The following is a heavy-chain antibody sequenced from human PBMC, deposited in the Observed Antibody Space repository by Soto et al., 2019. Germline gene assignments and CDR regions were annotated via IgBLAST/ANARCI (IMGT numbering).Heavy chain of an antibody. J-gene: IGHJ6*02. CDR1: GGSISGYY. CDR2: IYYSGST. Sequence: SETLSLTCTVSGGSISGYYWSWIRQPPGKGLEWIGYIYYSGSTNYNPSLKSRVTITRDTSASTAYMELSSLRSEDTAVYYCASEYCSGGSCPLYYGMDVWGQGATVTVSS. D-gene: IGHD2-15*01. V-gene: IGHV4-59*01. CDR3: ASEYCSGGSCPLYYGMDV.